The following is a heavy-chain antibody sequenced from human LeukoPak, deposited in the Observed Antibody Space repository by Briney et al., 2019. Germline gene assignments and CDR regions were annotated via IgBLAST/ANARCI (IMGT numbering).Heavy chain of an antibody. Sequence: EASVKVSCKASGGTFSSHAINWVRQAPGQGLEWMGGIIPMSSTTKYAQKFQGRVTITADESTSTAFMELGSLRSEDTAVYYCARPRTYYDSWSGYPPSDYWGQGTLVTVSS. CDR3: ARPRTYYDSWSGYPPSDY. D-gene: IGHD3-3*01. J-gene: IGHJ4*02. CDR2: IIPMSSTT. V-gene: IGHV1-69*13. CDR1: GGTFSSHA.